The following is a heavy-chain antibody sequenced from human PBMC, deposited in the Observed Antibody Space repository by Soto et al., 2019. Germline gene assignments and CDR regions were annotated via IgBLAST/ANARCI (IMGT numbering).Heavy chain of an antibody. Sequence: QVQLVQSGAEVRKPGSSVKVSCKASGGTFSRHAISWVPQAPGQGLEWMGGIIPIFGTANHAQNFQGRVTIIADESTSTVYMELSSLRSEDTAMYYCARGWGYDSNDYYYAYWGQGTLVIVFS. CDR1: GGTFSRHA. D-gene: IGHD3-22*01. CDR2: IIPIFGTA. CDR3: ARGWGYDSNDYYYAY. V-gene: IGHV1-69*01. J-gene: IGHJ4*02.